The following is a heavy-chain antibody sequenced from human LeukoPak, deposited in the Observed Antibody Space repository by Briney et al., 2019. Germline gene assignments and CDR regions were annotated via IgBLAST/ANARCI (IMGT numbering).Heavy chain of an antibody. CDR2: INSDGSFT. J-gene: IGHJ4*02. CDR1: GFTFSDSW. CDR3: AKESFAAGYYFDY. V-gene: IGHV3-74*03. Sequence: GGSLRLSCAASGFTFSDSWMCWVRQAPGKGLVWVSGINSDGSFTKYADSVKGRFTISRDNSKNTLYLQMNSLRAEDTAVYYCAKESFAAGYYFDYWGQGTLVTVSS.